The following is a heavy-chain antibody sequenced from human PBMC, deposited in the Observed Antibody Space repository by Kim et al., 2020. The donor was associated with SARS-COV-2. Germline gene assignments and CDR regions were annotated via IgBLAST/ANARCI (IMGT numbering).Heavy chain of an antibody. J-gene: IGHJ6*02. CDR2: ISYDGSNK. Sequence: GGSLRLSCAASGFTFSSSAMHWVRQAPGKGLEWVAVISYDGSNKYYADSVKGRFTIPRDNSKNTLYLQMNSLGAEDTAVYYCARDRNYYDSSGYYYPRYYFYYGLDVWGQETADTLSS. V-gene: IGHV3-30-3*01. CDR1: GFTFSSSA. CDR3: ARDRNYYDSSGYYYPRYYFYYGLDV. D-gene: IGHD3-22*01.